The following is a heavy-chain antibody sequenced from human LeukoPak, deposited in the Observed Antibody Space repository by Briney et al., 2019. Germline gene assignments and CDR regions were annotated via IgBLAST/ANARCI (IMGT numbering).Heavy chain of an antibody. CDR1: GYTFTGYY. D-gene: IGHD2-2*01. J-gene: IGHJ5*02. Sequence: ASVKVSCKASGYTFTGYYMHWVRQAPGQGLEWMGWINPNSGGTNYAQKFQGRVTITADESTSTAYMELSSLRSEDTAVYYCARDTNDCSSTSCSLNWFDPWGQGTLVTVSS. CDR3: ARDTNDCSSTSCSLNWFDP. V-gene: IGHV1-2*02. CDR2: INPNSGGT.